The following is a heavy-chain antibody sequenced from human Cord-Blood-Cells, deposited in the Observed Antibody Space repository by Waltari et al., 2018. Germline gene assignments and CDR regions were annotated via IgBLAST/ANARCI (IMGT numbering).Heavy chain of an antibody. D-gene: IGHD5-12*01. J-gene: IGHJ3*02. Sequence: APGKGLEWVAVISYDGSNKYYADSVKGRFTISRDNSKNTLYLQMNSLRAEDTAVYYCAKDGVIVATIPDAFDIWGQGTMVTVSS. CDR2: ISYDGSNK. CDR3: AKDGVIVATIPDAFDI. V-gene: IGHV3-30*18.